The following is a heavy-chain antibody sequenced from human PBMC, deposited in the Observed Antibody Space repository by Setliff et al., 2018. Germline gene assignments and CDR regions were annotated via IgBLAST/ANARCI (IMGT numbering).Heavy chain of an antibody. CDR3: ARTGTYRYFDY. D-gene: IGHD1-1*01. CDR2: IYYSGNN. CDR1: GGSINSSTYNSRSYY. V-gene: IGHV4-39*01. J-gene: IGHJ4*02. Sequence: PSETLSLTCTVSGGSINSSTYNSRSYYWGWIRQPPGKGLEWIGRIYYSGNNYYNASLKSRLTISVDTSKNQFSLKLRSVTAADTAVNYCARTGTYRYFDYWGRGIQVTVSS.